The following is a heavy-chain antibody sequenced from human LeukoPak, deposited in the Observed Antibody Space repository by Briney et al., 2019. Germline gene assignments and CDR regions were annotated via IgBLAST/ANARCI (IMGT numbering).Heavy chain of an antibody. Sequence: PSETLSLTCTVSGGSISSYYWSWIRQPPGKRLEWIGFIHYTGSTNYNPSLKSRVTISVDTSKNQFSLKLNSVTAADTAVYYCARSSGSRYYIDYWGQGTLVTVSS. CDR3: ARSSGSRYYIDY. CDR1: GGSISSYY. J-gene: IGHJ4*02. D-gene: IGHD1-26*01. CDR2: IHYTGST. V-gene: IGHV4-59*01.